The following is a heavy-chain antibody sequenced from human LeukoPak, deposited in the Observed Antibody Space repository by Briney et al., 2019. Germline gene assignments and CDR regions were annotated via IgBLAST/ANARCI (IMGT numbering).Heavy chain of an antibody. Sequence: QPGGSLRLFCAASGFTVSSYAMSWVRQAPGKGREWLSAISGSGGSTYYADSVKGRFTISRDNYKTTMYLQMNSLRAEDTAVYYCAKAAIGGGSYTFVDYWGQGTLVTVSS. J-gene: IGHJ4*02. CDR1: GFTVSSYA. CDR3: AKAAIGGGSYTFVDY. CDR2: ISGSGGST. V-gene: IGHV3-23*01. D-gene: IGHD2-15*01.